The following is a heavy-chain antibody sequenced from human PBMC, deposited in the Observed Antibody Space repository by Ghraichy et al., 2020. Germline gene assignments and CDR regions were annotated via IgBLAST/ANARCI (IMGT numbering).Heavy chain of an antibody. CDR1: GLTVSSNY. V-gene: IGHV3-66*01. CDR2: IYSGGST. Sequence: GESLNISCAASGLTVSSNYMNWVRQAPGKGLEWVSVIYSGGSTYYADSVKGRFTISRDNSKNTLYLQMNSLRAEDTAVYYCARGFYGFDPWGQGTLVTVSS. D-gene: IGHD5/OR15-5a*01. CDR3: ARGFYGFDP. J-gene: IGHJ5*02.